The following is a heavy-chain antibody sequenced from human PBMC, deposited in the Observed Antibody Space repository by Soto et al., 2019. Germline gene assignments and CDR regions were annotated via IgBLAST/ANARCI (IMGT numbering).Heavy chain of an antibody. V-gene: IGHV4-59*01. D-gene: IGHD3-3*01. CDR2: IYYSGST. CDR1: GGSISSYY. CDR3: ARDGHAYYDFWSGPTDY. Sequence: PSETLSLTCTVSGGSISSYYWSWIRQPPGKGLEWIGYIYYSGSTNYNPSLKSRVTISVDTSKNQFSLKLSSVTAADTAVYYCARDGHAYYDFWSGPTDYWGQGTLVTVSS. J-gene: IGHJ4*02.